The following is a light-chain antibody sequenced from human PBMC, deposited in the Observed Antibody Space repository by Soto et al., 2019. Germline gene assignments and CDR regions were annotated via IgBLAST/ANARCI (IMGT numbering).Light chain of an antibody. CDR2: GVS. Sequence: NQVNQSRSSLSASVGDKVTITFRASQSISSSLDWYQQKSGKAPNLLIYGVSRLQGGVPSRFSGSGSRTDFTLSISRLQPEDCATYHSQQSYTSPAITVAQGTRLEIK. CDR1: QSISSS. CDR3: QQSYTSPAIT. J-gene: IGKJ5*01. V-gene: IGKV1-39*01.